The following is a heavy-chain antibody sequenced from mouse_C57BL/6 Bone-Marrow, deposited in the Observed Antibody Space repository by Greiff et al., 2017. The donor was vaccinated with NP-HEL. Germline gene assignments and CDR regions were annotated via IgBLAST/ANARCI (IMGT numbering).Heavy chain of an antibody. CDR3: TSLPPVFAY. CDR2: IDPETGGT. Sequence: QVQLKESGAELVRPGASVTLSCKASGYTFTDYDMHWVKQTPVHGLEWIGAIDPETGGTAYNQKFKGKAILTADKSSSTAYMELRSLTSEDYAVYYCTSLPPVFAYWGQGTLVTVSA. CDR1: GYTFTDYD. V-gene: IGHV1-15*01. D-gene: IGHD1-1*01. J-gene: IGHJ3*01.